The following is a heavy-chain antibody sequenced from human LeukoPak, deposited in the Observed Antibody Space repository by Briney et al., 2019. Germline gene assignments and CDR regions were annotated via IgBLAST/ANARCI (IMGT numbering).Heavy chain of an antibody. V-gene: IGHV4-38-2*02. J-gene: IGHJ4*02. D-gene: IGHD4-11*01. CDR3: ARDHHVRRMTTIFDY. Sequence: SETLSLTCTVSGYSISSGYFWGWTRLPPGKGPEWLGSVDHSGSTYNNPSLKSRVTISVDTSKNQFSLKLSSVTAADTAVYYCARDHHVRRMTTIFDYWGQGTLVTVSS. CDR1: GYSISSGYF. CDR2: VDHSGST.